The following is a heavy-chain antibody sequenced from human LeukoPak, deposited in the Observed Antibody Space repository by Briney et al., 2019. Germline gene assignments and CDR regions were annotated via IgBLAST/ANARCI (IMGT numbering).Heavy chain of an antibody. V-gene: IGHV3-23*01. CDR3: AKDLALAGTGGGFDV. J-gene: IGHJ3*01. Sequence: GGSLRLSCAASGFTFTTYAINWVRQAPGKGLEWVSGISGGGDKTYYADSVNGRFTISRDNSKNTVSLQMSSLRAEDTALYYCAKDLALAGTGGGFDVWGQGTRVAVSS. D-gene: IGHD6-19*01. CDR2: ISGGGDKT. CDR1: GFTFTTYA.